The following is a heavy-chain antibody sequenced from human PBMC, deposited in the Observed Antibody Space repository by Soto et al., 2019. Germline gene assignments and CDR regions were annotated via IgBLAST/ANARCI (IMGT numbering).Heavy chain of an antibody. Sequence: SQTLSLTCAISGDSVSSNSAAWNWIRQSPSGGLEWLGRTYYRSKWDNEYAVAVKSRITISPDASKNQFSLQLNSVTPEDTAVYFCAREGAGSYDSWGQGTLVTVSS. CDR2: TYYRSKWDN. CDR1: GDSVSSNSAA. J-gene: IGHJ4*02. V-gene: IGHV6-1*01. CDR3: AREGAGSYDS. D-gene: IGHD3-10*01.